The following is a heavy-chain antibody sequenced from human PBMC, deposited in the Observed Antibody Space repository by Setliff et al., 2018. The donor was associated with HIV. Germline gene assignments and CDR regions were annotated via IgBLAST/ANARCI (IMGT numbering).Heavy chain of an antibody. D-gene: IGHD2-2*01. CDR2: IYYSGST. Sequence: SETLSLTCTVSGGSISSNNYYWGWIRQPPGKGLEWIASIYYSGSTYYNPSLKSRITISVDTSKNQFSLRLSSVTAADTAVYYCARQGLVLVPASRLHPFDPWGQGTLVTVSS. CDR1: GGSISSNNYY. CDR3: ARQGLVLVPASRLHPFDP. V-gene: IGHV4-39*01. J-gene: IGHJ5*02.